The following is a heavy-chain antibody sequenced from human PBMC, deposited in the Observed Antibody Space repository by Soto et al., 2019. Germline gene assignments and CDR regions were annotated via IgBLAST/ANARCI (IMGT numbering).Heavy chain of an antibody. V-gene: IGHV4-31*03. CDR2: IYYSGST. J-gene: IGHJ5*02. CDR1: GGSISSGGYY. CDR3: ARDRGRFLESNNWFDP. D-gene: IGHD3-3*01. Sequence: SETLSLTCTVSGGSISSGGYYWSWIRQHPGKGLEWIGYIYYSGSTYYNPSLKSRVTISVDTSKNQFSLKLSSVTAADTAVYYCARDRGRFLESNNWFDPWGQGTLVTVAS.